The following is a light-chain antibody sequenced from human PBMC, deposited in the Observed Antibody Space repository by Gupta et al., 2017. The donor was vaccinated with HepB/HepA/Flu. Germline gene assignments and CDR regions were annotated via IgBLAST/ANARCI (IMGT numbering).Light chain of an antibody. CDR2: DAS. Sequence: EIVLTQSPGTLSLSPGERATLSCRASQSLTHTFLAWYQQRPGQAPRLLIYDASNRATGIPDRISGSGSGTDFTLTINRLEPEDFAMYYCQQDDKTPYTFGQGTKLEIK. CDR1: QSLTHTF. V-gene: IGKV3-20*01. CDR3: QQDDKTPYT. J-gene: IGKJ2*01.